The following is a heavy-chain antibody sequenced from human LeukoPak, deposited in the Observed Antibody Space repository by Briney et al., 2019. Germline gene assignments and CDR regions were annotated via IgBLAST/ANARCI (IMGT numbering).Heavy chain of an antibody. CDR3: ARDKVSVIPALDY. J-gene: IGHJ4*02. Sequence: GGSLRLSCEASGFTFSNHNMNWVRQAPGKGLEWVSSINSRSNYIYYADSVKGRITISRDNAKESLYLQMNSLRAEDTALYFCARDKVSVIPALDYWGQGTLVIVSS. V-gene: IGHV3-21*01. CDR1: GFTFSNHN. D-gene: IGHD2/OR15-2a*01. CDR2: INSRSNYI.